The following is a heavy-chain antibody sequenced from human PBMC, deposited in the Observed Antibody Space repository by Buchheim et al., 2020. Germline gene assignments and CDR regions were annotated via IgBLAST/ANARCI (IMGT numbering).Heavy chain of an antibody. D-gene: IGHD3-3*01. CDR2: ISYDGSNK. V-gene: IGHV3-30-3*01. J-gene: IGHJ5*02. Sequence: QVQLVESGGGVVQPGRSLRLSCAASGFTFSSYAMHWVRQAPGKGLEWVAVISYDGSNKYYADSVKGRFTISRDNSKNTLYLQMNSRRAEDTAVYYCARDGITIFGGWFDPWGQGTL. CDR3: ARDGITIFGGWFDP. CDR1: GFTFSSYA.